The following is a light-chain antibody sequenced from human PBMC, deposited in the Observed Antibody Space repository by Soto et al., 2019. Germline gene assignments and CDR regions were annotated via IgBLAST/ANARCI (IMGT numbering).Light chain of an antibody. CDR2: GAS. J-gene: IGKJ1*01. CDR1: QSVGSDY. Sequence: EIVLTQSPGTLSLSPGERATLSCRASQSVGSDYLGWFQQKPGQAPRLLIHGASSRASGIPDRFSGSGSGPDFTLTISRLEPEDSAVFYCQQYASSPWTFGQGTKVEIK. CDR3: QQYASSPWT. V-gene: IGKV3-20*01.